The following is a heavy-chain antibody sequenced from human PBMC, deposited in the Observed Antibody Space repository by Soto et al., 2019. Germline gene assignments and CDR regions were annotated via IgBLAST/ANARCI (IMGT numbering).Heavy chain of an antibody. CDR1: GGSISAYY. J-gene: IGHJ4*02. CDR2: VSLGEGT. D-gene: IGHD5-18*01. V-gene: IGHV4-34*01. Sequence: QVQLQESGPGLVKPSETLSLTCAVYGGSISAYYWSWIRQPPGKGLEWIGEVSLGEGTNYNPSLMSRVTISIDTSNNQFSLRLTSVTAADTALYFCARGLDPAKTGYWGQGTLVTVSS. CDR3: ARGLDPAKTGY.